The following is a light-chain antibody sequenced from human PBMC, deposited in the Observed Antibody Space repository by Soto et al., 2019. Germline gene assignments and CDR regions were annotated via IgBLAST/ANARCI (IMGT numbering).Light chain of an antibody. Sequence: VMMQSPATLSVSPGERATLSCRASQSVSSNLAWYQQKPGQAPRLLVYGASSRATGIPGRFSGSGSGTDFTLTISRLEPEDFAVYFCHQYRSSPQTFGQGTRWIS. CDR1: QSVSSN. CDR3: HQYRSSPQT. V-gene: IGKV3-20*01. J-gene: IGKJ1*01. CDR2: GAS.